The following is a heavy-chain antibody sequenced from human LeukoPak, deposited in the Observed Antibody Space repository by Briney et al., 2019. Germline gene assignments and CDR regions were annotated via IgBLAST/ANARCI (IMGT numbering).Heavy chain of an antibody. V-gene: IGHV4-34*01. Sequence: SETLSLTCAVYGGSFSGYYWSWIRQPPGKGLEWIGEINHSGSTNYNPSLKSRVTISVDTSKNQFSLKLSSVTAADTAVYYCASPGAPVRRIAARPNHYYGMDVWGQGTTVTVSS. J-gene: IGHJ6*02. CDR1: GGSFSGYY. CDR2: INHSGST. D-gene: IGHD6-6*01. CDR3: ASPGAPVRRIAARPNHYYGMDV.